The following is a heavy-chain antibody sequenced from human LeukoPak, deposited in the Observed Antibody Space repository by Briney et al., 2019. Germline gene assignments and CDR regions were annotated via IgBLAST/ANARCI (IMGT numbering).Heavy chain of an antibody. J-gene: IGHJ4*02. CDR1: GGSISSYY. D-gene: IGHD6-13*01. V-gene: IGHV4-59*01. CDR2: IYYSGST. Sequence: SETLSLTCTVSGGSISSYYWSWIRQPPGKGLEWIGYIYYSGSTNYNPSLKGRVTISVDTSKNQFSLKLSSVTAADTAVYYCARGRAAAGTSVDYWGQGTLVTVSS. CDR3: ARGRAAAGTSVDY.